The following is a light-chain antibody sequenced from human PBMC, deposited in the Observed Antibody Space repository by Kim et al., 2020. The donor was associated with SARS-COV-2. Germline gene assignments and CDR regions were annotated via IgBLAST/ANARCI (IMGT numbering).Light chain of an antibody. CDR1: RSVAYSY. J-gene: IGKJ2*01. CDR2: GAS. Sequence: SPGERANLSCRTSRSVAYSYLAWYQQKPGQAPRLLVYGASSRATGIPDRFSGSGSGTDFILTISRLEPEDFAVYYCQQYGTSPRYTFGQGTKLEI. CDR3: QQYGTSPRYT. V-gene: IGKV3-20*01.